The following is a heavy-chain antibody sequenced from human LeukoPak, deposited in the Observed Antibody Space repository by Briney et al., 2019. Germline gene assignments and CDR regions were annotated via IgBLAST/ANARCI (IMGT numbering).Heavy chain of an antibody. CDR3: ARGTLTYYYGSGDEPDY. D-gene: IGHD3-10*01. Sequence: PSQTLSLTCTVSGGSLSSGSYYWSWIRQPAGKGLEWIGRIYTSGSTNYNPSLKSRVTISVDTSKNQFSLKLSSVTPADTAVYYCARGTLTYYYGSGDEPDYWGQGTLVTVSS. CDR2: IYTSGST. J-gene: IGHJ4*02. CDR1: GGSLSSGSYY. V-gene: IGHV4-61*02.